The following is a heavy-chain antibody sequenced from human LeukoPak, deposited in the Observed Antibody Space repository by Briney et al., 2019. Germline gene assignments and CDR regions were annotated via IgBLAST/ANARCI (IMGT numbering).Heavy chain of an antibody. Sequence: SETLSLTCTVSGVSISSYYWSWIRQPAGKGLEGIGRIYTSGSTSYNPSLNSRVTMSVDTSKNQFSLKLSSVTAADTAVYYCARLTTSRPNYYYYGMDVWGQGTTVTVSS. CDR3: ARLTTSRPNYYYYGMDV. J-gene: IGHJ6*02. D-gene: IGHD4-11*01. CDR1: GVSISSYY. V-gene: IGHV4-4*07. CDR2: IYTSGST.